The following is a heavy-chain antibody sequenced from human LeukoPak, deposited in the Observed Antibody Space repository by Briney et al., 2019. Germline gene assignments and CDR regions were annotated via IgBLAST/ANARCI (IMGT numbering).Heavy chain of an antibody. CDR1: RIIFSDFG. J-gene: IGHJ3*01. Sequence: GGSLRLSCAASRIIFSDFGMHWLRQAPGKGLEWMAIIWYDGSNKYYADSVKGRFTISRDNSQNTMYLQMNSLRAEDSAVYYCAKATCSGANCFSNSRDAFDVWGQGTMVIVSS. CDR2: IWYDGSNK. D-gene: IGHD2-15*01. CDR3: AKATCSGANCFSNSRDAFDV. V-gene: IGHV3-33*06.